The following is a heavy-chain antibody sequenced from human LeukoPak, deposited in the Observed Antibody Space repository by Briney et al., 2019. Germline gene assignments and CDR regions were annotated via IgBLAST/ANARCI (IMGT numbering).Heavy chain of an antibody. CDR3: AKGSVMAYFQH. J-gene: IGHJ1*01. CDR1: GFTFSSNA. CDR2: ISVSGVAI. D-gene: IGHD2-21*01. V-gene: IGHV3-23*01. Sequence: GGSLRLSCAASGFTFSSNAMSWVRQAPGKGLEWVSSISVSGVAIYYADSVKGRFTISRDTSKNTLYLQMNSLRAEDTAVYYCAKGSVMAYFQHWGQGTLVTVSS.